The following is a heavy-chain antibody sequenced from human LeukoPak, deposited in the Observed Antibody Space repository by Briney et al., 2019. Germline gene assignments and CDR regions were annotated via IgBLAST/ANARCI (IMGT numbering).Heavy chain of an antibody. CDR3: AKRIFVGFLGDSGNWFDP. CDR2: IIPIFGTA. CDR1: GGTFSSYA. D-gene: IGHD3-16*01. V-gene: IGHV1-69*13. J-gene: IGHJ5*02. Sequence: SVKVSCKASGGTFSSYAISWVRQAPGQGLEWMGGIIPIFGTANYAQKFQGRVTITADESTSTAYMELSSLRSEDTAVYYCAKRIFVGFLGDSGNWFDPWGQGTLVTVSS.